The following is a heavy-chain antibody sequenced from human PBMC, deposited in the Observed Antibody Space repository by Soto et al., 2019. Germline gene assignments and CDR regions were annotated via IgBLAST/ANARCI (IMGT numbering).Heavy chain of an antibody. J-gene: IGHJ4*02. CDR2: IYYNGRT. CDR1: GGSIRNTDYY. V-gene: IGHV4-39*01. CDR3: ARHPGVRGYDGGY. D-gene: IGHD5-12*01. Sequence: PSETLSLTCTVSGGSIRNTDYYWAWIRQPPGKGLEWIASIYYNGRTYFNPSLKSRVTISVDTSKNQFSLKLSSVTAADTVVYYCARHPGVRGYDGGYWGQGTLVTVSS.